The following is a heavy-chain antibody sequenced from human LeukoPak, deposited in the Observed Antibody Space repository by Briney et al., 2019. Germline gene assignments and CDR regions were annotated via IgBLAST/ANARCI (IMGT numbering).Heavy chain of an antibody. CDR2: INHSGST. J-gene: IGHJ4*02. D-gene: IGHD1-7*01. Sequence: GSLRLSCAASGFTFSSYAMSWVRQAPGKGLEWIGEINHSGSTNYNPSLKSRVTISVDTSKNQFSLKLSSVTAADTAVYYCARVRNYVNYWGQGTLVTVSS. V-gene: IGHV4-34*01. CDR1: GFTFSSYA. CDR3: ARVRNYVNY.